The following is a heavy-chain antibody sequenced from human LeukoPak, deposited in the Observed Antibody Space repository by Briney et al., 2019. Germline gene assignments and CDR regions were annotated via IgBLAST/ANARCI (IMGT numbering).Heavy chain of an antibody. J-gene: IGHJ5*02. CDR1: GFTVSNSY. CDR2: IYSGNTT. D-gene: IGHD3-3*01. Sequence: GGSLRLSCAVSGFTVSNSYMSWVRQAPGKGLEWVSIIYSGNTTYHADSVKGRFTISRDNSRNTLHLQMNSLRAEDTAVYYCARGDFWSAYYNAWGQGTLVTVSS. CDR3: ARGDFWSAYYNA. V-gene: IGHV3-66*01.